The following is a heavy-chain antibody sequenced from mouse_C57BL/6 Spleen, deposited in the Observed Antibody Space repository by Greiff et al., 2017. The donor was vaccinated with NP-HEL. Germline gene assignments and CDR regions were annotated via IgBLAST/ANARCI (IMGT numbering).Heavy chain of an antibody. V-gene: IGHV1-50*01. CDR2: IDPSDSYT. D-gene: IGHD1-1*01. Sequence: QVHVKQPGAELVKPGASVKLSCKASGYTFTSYWMQWVKQRPGQGLEWIGEIDPSDSYTNYNQKFKGKATLTVDTSSSTAYMQLSSLTSEDSAVYYCAKGGSIFDYWGQGTTLTVSS. CDR1: GYTFTSYW. J-gene: IGHJ2*01. CDR3: AKGGSIFDY.